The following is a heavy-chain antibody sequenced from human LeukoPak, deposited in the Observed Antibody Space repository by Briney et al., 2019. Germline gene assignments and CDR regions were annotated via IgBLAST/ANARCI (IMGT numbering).Heavy chain of an antibody. J-gene: IGHJ2*01. V-gene: IGHV4-59*01. Sequence: SETLSLTCAVSGGSFSSYYWSWIRQPPGKGLEWIGYIYYSGSTNYNPSLKSRVTISVDTSKNQFSLKLSSVTAADTAVYYCARAHVLYDSSGYYYGYWYFDLWGRGTLVTVSS. D-gene: IGHD3-22*01. CDR2: IYYSGST. CDR1: GGSFSSYY. CDR3: ARAHVLYDSSGYYYGYWYFDL.